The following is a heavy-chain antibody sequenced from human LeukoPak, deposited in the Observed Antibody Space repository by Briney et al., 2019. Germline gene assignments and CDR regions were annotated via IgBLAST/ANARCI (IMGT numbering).Heavy chain of an antibody. CDR1: GFTFSSYW. CDR3: AKDHDDFWSGYSYFDY. Sequence: PGGSLRLSCAASGFTFSSYWMHWVRQAPGKGLVWVSRINTDGSSTSYADSVKGRFTISRDNAKNTLYLQMNSLRAEDTAVYYCAKDHDDFWSGYSYFDYWGQGTLVTVSS. J-gene: IGHJ4*02. CDR2: INTDGSST. V-gene: IGHV3-74*01. D-gene: IGHD3-3*01.